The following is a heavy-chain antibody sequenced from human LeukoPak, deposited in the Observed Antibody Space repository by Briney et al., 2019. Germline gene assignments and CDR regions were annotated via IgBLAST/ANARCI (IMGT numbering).Heavy chain of an antibody. D-gene: IGHD5-24*01. V-gene: IGHV3-30*02. Sequence: PGGSLRLSCTTSGFIFSNYGMHWVRQAPGKGVEWVAFIRHDGSNKYYADSVKGRCTISRDNSKKTVYLQMNSLRTEDTAVYYCAKDRWLQGYFDYWGQGTLVTVSS. CDR2: IRHDGSNK. J-gene: IGHJ4*02. CDR3: AKDRWLQGYFDY. CDR1: GFIFSNYG.